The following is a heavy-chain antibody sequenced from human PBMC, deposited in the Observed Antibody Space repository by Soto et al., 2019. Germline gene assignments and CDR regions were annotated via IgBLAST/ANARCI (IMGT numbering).Heavy chain of an antibody. D-gene: IGHD3-9*01. Sequence: SETLSLTCTVSGGSMSSGGDYWSWIRQHPGKGLEWIGYIYYSGSTYYNPSLKSRVTISVDTSKNQFSLKLSSVTAADTAVYYCARGSSRYFDWYIDYWGQGTLLTVSS. CDR2: IYYSGST. J-gene: IGHJ4*02. CDR3: ARGSSRYFDWYIDY. CDR1: GGSMSSGGDY. V-gene: IGHV4-31*03.